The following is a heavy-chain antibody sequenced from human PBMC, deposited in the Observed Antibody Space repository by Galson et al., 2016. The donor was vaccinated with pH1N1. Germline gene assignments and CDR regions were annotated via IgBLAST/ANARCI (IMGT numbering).Heavy chain of an antibody. CDR3: AKVVRGSSWPSFDY. V-gene: IGHV3-30*04. D-gene: IGHD6-13*01. J-gene: IGHJ4*02. Sequence: RLSCAASGFTFSTYAMHWVRQAPGKGLEWVAVISYDGSNKYYADSVKGRFTISRDNSKNTLYLQMNSLRAEDTAVYYCAKVVRGSSWPSFDYWGQGTLVTVSS. CDR2: ISYDGSNK. CDR1: GFTFSTYA.